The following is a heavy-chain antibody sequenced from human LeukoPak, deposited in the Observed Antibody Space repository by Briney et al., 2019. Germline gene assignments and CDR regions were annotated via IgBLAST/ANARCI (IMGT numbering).Heavy chain of an antibody. D-gene: IGHD6-13*01. J-gene: IGHJ4*02. CDR1: GYTFTGYY. V-gene: IGHV1-2*02. CDR3: ARDQEGIAAAGMDY. Sequence: VASVKVSCKATGYTFTGYYMHWVRQARGQGLEWMGWINPNSGGTNYAQKFQGRVTMTRDTSISTAYMELSRLRSDDTAVYYCARDQEGIAAAGMDYWGQGTLVTVSS. CDR2: INPNSGGT.